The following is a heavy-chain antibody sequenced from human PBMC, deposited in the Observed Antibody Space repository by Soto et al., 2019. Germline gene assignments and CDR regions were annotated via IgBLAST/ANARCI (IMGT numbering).Heavy chain of an antibody. Sequence: GGSLRLSCAASGFTFSNAWMSWVRQAPGKGLEWVGRIKSKTDGGTTDYAAPVKGRFTTSRDDSKNTLYLQMNSLKTEDTAVYYCTTEDIVVVPAAMGYYYYMDVWGKGTTVTVSS. D-gene: IGHD2-2*01. J-gene: IGHJ6*03. V-gene: IGHV3-15*01. CDR2: IKSKTDGGTT. CDR1: GFTFSNAW. CDR3: TTEDIVVVPAAMGYYYYMDV.